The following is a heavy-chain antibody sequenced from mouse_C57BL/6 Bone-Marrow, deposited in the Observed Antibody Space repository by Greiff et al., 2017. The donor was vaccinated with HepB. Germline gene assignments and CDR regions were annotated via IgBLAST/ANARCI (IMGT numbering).Heavy chain of an antibody. CDR3: AREGYDYGRAMDY. CDR2: ISDGGSYT. D-gene: IGHD2-4*01. Sequence: EVKLMESGGGLVKPGGSLKLSCAASGFTFSSYAMSWVRQTPATRLEWVATISDGGSYTYYPDNVQGRFTISRDNAKNNLYLPLSPRKSEDTAMYYCAREGYDYGRAMDYWGQGTSVTVSS. J-gene: IGHJ4*01. CDR1: GFTFSSYA. V-gene: IGHV5-4*01.